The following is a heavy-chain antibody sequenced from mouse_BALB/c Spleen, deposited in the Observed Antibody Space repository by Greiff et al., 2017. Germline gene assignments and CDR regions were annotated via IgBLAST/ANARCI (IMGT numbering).Heavy chain of an antibody. Sequence: QVQLQQPGAELVRPGASVKLSCKASGYTFTSYWINWVKQRPGQGLEWIGNIYPSDSYTNYNQKFKDKATLTVDKSSSTAYMQLSSPTSEDSAVYYCTSNSAMDYWGQGTSVTVSS. J-gene: IGHJ4*01. CDR3: TSNSAMDY. CDR1: GYTFTSYW. V-gene: IGHV1-69*02. CDR2: IYPSDSYT.